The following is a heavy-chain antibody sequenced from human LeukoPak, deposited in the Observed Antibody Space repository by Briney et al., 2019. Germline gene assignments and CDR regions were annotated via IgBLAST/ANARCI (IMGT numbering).Heavy chain of an antibody. CDR1: GFTFSSYS. V-gene: IGHV3-21*01. J-gene: IGHJ4*02. D-gene: IGHD1-26*01. Sequence: GGSLRLSCAASGFTFSSYSMNWVRQAPGKGLEWVAAISSSSRDIFYADSVKGRFSISRGSTQNSLSLQMSSLKAEDTAVYYCVREAAATLFDYWGQGTLVTVSS. CDR3: VREAAATLFDY. CDR2: ISSSSRDI.